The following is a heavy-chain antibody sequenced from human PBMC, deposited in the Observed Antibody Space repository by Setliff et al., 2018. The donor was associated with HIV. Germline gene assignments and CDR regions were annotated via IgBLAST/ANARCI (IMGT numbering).Heavy chain of an antibody. D-gene: IGHD1-26*01. CDR2: INHSGST. J-gene: IGHJ4*02. CDR3: ARGRRTVSGSYSADY. Sequence: PSETLSLTCAVYGGSFSGYYWRWIRQPPGKGLESIGEINHSGSTNYNPSLKSRVTISVDTSKNHFSLKLSSVTAADTAVYYCARGRRTVSGSYSADYWGQGTLVTVSS. V-gene: IGHV4-34*01. CDR1: GGSFSGYY.